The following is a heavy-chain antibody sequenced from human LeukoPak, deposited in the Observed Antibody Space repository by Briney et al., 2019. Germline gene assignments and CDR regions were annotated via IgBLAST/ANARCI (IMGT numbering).Heavy chain of an antibody. D-gene: IGHD6-19*01. J-gene: IGHJ4*02. Sequence: GGSLRLSCAVSGFTFSSYWMGWVRQAPGKGLEWVANIKQDGSEKYYMDSVKGRFTISRDNAKNSLYLQMNSLRAEDTAVYYCARRHSSGWPNFDYWGQGTLVTVSS. CDR1: GFTFSSYW. CDR2: IKQDGSEK. CDR3: ARRHSSGWPNFDY. V-gene: IGHV3-7*01.